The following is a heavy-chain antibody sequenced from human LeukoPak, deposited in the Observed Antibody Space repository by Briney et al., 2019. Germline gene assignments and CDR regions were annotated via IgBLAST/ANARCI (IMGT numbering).Heavy chain of an antibody. Sequence: GGSLRLSCAASGFTFSSYGMHWVRQAPGKELRWVAFIRYDGSNKYYADSVKGRFTISRDNSKNTLYLQMNSLIAEDTAVYYCAKGGSSWYYYFDYWGQGTLVTVSS. CDR2: IRYDGSNK. D-gene: IGHD6-13*01. J-gene: IGHJ4*02. CDR1: GFTFSSYG. CDR3: AKGGSSWYYYFDY. V-gene: IGHV3-30*02.